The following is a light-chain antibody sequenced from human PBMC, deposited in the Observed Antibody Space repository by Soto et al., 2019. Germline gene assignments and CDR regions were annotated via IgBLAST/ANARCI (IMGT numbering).Light chain of an antibody. CDR3: QQYNTYPYT. CDR2: DVS. CDR1: QSFSNW. J-gene: IGKJ2*01. V-gene: IGKV1-5*01. Sequence: DIQMTQSPSTLSTSVGDRVTITCRASQSFSNWLAWYQQKPGKAPKLLIYDVSSLEGGVPSRFSGSGSGTEFTLTISSLQPDDFATYYCQQYNTYPYTFGPGTKLEIK.